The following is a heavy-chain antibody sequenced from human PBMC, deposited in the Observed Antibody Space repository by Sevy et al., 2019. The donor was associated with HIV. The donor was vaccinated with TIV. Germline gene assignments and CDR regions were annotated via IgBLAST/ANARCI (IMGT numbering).Heavy chain of an antibody. CDR2: INPNSGGT. CDR3: AREADITMRRVGPLGINWFDP. CDR1: GYTFTGYY. J-gene: IGHJ5*02. V-gene: IGHV1-2*02. D-gene: IGHD3-22*01. Sequence: ASVKVSCKASGYTFTGYYMHWVRQAPGQGLEWMGWINPNSGGTNYAQKFQGRVTMTRDTSISTAYMELGRLGSDDTAVYYCAREADITMRRVGPLGINWFDPWGQGTLVTVSS.